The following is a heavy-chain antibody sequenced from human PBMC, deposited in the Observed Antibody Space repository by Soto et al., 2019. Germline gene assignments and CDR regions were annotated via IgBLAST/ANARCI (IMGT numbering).Heavy chain of an antibody. CDR2: TYYRSKWYN. CDR1: GDSVSSNSAA. V-gene: IGHV6-1*01. Sequence: SQTLSLTCAISGDSVSSNSAAWNWIRQSPSRGLEWLGRTYYRSKWYNDYAVSVKSRITINPDTSKNQFSLQLNSVTPEDTAVDYCASGRLHLGELSAGGYFDYWGKGTLVTVSS. J-gene: IGHJ4*02. CDR3: ASGRLHLGELSAGGYFDY. D-gene: IGHD3-16*02.